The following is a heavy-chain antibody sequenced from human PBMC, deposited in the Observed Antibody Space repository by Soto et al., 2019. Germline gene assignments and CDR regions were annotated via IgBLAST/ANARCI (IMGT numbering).Heavy chain of an antibody. CDR3: AKDRLRGGFLTTATSNGMDV. CDR2: ISYDGSNK. V-gene: IGHV3-30*18. Sequence: LRLSCAASGFTFSSYGMHWVRQAPGKGLEWVALISYDGSNKYSADSVKGRFTMSRDNSKRTLYLQMNSLRAEDTAVYYCAKDRLRGGFLTTATSNGMDVWGQGTTVTVSS. D-gene: IGHD2-15*01. CDR1: GFTFSSYG. J-gene: IGHJ6*02.